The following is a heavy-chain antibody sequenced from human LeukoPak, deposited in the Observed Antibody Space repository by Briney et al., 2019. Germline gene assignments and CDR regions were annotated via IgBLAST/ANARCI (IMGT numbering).Heavy chain of an antibody. V-gene: IGHV4-4*07. CDR1: GGSITSYY. Sequence: SETLSLTCSVSGGSITSYYWSWIRQPAGKGLEWIGRIYTSGSTNYNPSLKSRVTMSVDTSKNQFSLKLSSVAAADTAVYYCARGGRDGYTLYPFDYWGQGTLVTVSS. D-gene: IGHD5-24*01. CDR2: IYTSGST. CDR3: ARGGRDGYTLYPFDY. J-gene: IGHJ4*02.